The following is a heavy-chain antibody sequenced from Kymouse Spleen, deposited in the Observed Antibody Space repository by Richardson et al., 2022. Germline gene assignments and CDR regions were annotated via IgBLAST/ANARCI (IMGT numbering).Heavy chain of an antibody. Sequence: QVQLVESGGGVVQPGRSLRLSCAASGFTFSSYGMHWVRQAPGKGLEWVAVISYDGSNKYYADSVKGRFTISRDNSKNTLYLQMNSLRAEDTAVYYCAKDHRRGYSGYDSDYWGQGTLVTVSS. V-gene: IGHV3-30*18. CDR1: GFTFSSYG. D-gene: IGHD5-12*01. CDR2: ISYDGSNK. CDR3: AKDHRRGYSGYDSDY. J-gene: IGHJ4*02.